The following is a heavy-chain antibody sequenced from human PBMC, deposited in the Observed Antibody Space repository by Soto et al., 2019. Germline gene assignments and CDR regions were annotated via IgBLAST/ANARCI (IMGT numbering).Heavy chain of an antibody. CDR2: VYFSGNA. J-gene: IGHJ4*02. Sequence: ETLSLTCDVSGGSIDNSHSLWGLVRQPPGRGLEFLGSVYFSGNATYSPPLKRRVTMSVDSSTNQSSLNLKCAAAEDTARNYSARESSLDNGGNSGLDYWGQGSLDTVSS. V-gene: IGHV4-39*07. D-gene: IGHD4-17*01. CDR1: GGSIDNSHSL. CDR3: ARESSLDNGGNSGLDY.